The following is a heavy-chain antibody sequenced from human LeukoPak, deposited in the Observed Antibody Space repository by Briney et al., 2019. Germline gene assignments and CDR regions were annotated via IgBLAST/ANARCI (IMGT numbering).Heavy chain of an antibody. D-gene: IGHD1-26*01. V-gene: IGHV4-39*01. CDR3: AHFKGGSFDF. Sequence: SETLSLTCTVSGGSVSSGSYYWSWIRQSPGKGLEWIGSIYYSGNTYYNPPLKSRVTISVDTSKNQFSLKLTSVTAADTAVYYCAHFKGGSFDFWGQGTMVTVSS. CDR1: GGSVSSGSYY. CDR2: IYYSGNT. J-gene: IGHJ3*01.